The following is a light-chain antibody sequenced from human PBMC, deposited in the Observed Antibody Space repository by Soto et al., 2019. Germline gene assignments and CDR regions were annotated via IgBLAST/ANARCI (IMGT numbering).Light chain of an antibody. J-gene: IGKJ1*01. V-gene: IGKV3-15*01. CDR2: GAS. CDR3: QQYKTWLWT. CDR1: QCVNAN. Sequence: EVVMTQSPATLSVSPGERATLSCRASQCVNANLAWYKQKPGQAPRLLIHGASNRATGIPARFSGSGSGTEFILTISSLQSEDFAVYYCQQYKTWLWTFGQGTKVEI.